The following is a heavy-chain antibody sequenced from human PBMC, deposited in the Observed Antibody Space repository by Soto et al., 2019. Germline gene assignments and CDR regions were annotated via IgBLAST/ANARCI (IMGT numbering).Heavy chain of an antibody. D-gene: IGHD3-10*01. CDR3: ARGVFPFYGSGSYYPYFDY. CDR1: GFTFSSYW. V-gene: IGHV3-7*03. CDR2: IKQDGSEK. Sequence: GGSLRLSCAASGFTFSSYWMSWVRQAPGKGLEWVANIKQDGSEKYYVDSVKGRFTISRDNAKNSLYLQMNSLRAEDTAVYYCARGVFPFYGSGSYYPYFDYWGQGTLVTVSS. J-gene: IGHJ4*02.